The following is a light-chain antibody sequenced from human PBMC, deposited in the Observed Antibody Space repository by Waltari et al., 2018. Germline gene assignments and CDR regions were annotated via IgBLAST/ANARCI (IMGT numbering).Light chain of an antibody. V-gene: IGKV4-1*01. J-gene: IGKJ4*01. CDR3: QQYYSTPLT. CDR2: WAS. Sequence: DIVMTQSPDSLAVSLGERATINCKSSQSVLYSSNNKNNLAWYQQKPGQPPKLLIYWASTRESGVPDRFSGSGSGTDFTLTISSLQAEDVAVYYCQQYYSTPLTFGGGTKVEIK. CDR1: QSVLYSSNNKNN.